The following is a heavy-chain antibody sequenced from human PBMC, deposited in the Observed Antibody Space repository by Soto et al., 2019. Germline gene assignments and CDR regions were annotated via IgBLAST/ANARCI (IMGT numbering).Heavy chain of an antibody. V-gene: IGHV4-59*08. CDR2: IYYSGST. J-gene: IGHJ6*03. CDR1: GGSISSYY. D-gene: IGHD1-1*01. Sequence: SETLSLTCTVSGGSISSYYWSWIRQPPGKGLEWIGYIYYSGSTNYNPSLKSRVTISVDTSKNQFSLKLSSVTAADTAVCYCARLAGYPTSKSHYYYYMDVWGKGTTVNVSS. CDR3: ARLAGYPTSKSHYYYYMDV.